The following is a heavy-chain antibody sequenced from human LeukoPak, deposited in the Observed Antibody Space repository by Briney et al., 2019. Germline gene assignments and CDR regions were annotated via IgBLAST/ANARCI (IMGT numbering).Heavy chain of an antibody. J-gene: IGHJ5*02. Sequence: SSETLSLTCAVYGGSFSGYYWSWIRQPPGKGLEWIGEINHSGNTNYNPSLKSRVTISVDTSKNQFSLKLSSVTAADTAVYYCARGGQQLAPRRGNWFDPWGQGTLVTVSS. D-gene: IGHD6-13*01. V-gene: IGHV4-34*01. CDR1: GGSFSGYY. CDR3: ARGGQQLAPRRGNWFDP. CDR2: INHSGNT.